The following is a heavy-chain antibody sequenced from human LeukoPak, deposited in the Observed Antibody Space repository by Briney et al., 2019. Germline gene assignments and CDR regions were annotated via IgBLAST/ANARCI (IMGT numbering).Heavy chain of an antibody. D-gene: IGHD2-15*01. Sequence: SETLSLTCNVSAGSIRSYYWGWIRQPPGKGLEWIGSIYHSGGTYYNPSLKSRVTISVDTSKNQFSLKLSSVTAADTAVYYCARDGAKSLYCSGGSCLYGAFDIWGQGTMVTVSS. CDR2: IYHSGGT. V-gene: IGHV4-38-2*02. J-gene: IGHJ3*02. CDR3: ARDGAKSLYCSGGSCLYGAFDI. CDR1: AGSIRSYY.